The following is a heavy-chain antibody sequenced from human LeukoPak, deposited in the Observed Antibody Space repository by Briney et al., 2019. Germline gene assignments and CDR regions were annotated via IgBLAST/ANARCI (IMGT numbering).Heavy chain of an antibody. Sequence: ASVKVSCKASGYTFTGYYMHWVRHAPGQGLEWMGWINPNSGGTNYAQKFQGRVTMTRDTSISTAYMELSRLRSDDTAVYYCASVAGTPFDYYYTDGWGKGTTVTVSS. CDR3: ASVAGTPFDYYYTDG. J-gene: IGHJ6*03. V-gene: IGHV1-2*02. D-gene: IGHD6-19*01. CDR1: GYTFTGYY. CDR2: INPNSGGT.